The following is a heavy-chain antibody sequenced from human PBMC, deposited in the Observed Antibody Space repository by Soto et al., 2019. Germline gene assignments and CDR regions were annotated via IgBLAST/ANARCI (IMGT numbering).Heavy chain of an antibody. V-gene: IGHV5-10-1*01. J-gene: IGHJ6*02. CDR3: ARRIRSPSGLSHGMDV. Sequence: GESLKISCKGSGYSFTNYWISWVRQMPGKGLEWMGRIDPSDSYTNYSPSLQGHVTISADKSISTAYLQWSSLKASDTAMYFCARRIRSPSGLSHGMDVWGQGTTVTVSS. CDR1: GYSFTNYW. CDR2: IDPSDSYT. D-gene: IGHD4-17*01.